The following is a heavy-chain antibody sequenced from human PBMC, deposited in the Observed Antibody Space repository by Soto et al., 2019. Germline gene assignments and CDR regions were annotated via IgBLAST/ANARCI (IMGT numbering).Heavy chain of an antibody. CDR3: ARDTRISMVRGVPHDAFDI. Sequence: PSETLSLTCTVSGGSISSGGYSWSWIRQPPGKGLEWIGYIYHSGSTYYNPSLKSRVTISVDTSKNQFSLKLSSVTAADTAVYYCARDTRISMVRGVPHDAFDIWGQGTMVTVAS. CDR1: GGSISSGGYS. V-gene: IGHV4-30-2*01. J-gene: IGHJ3*02. CDR2: IYHSGST. D-gene: IGHD3-10*01.